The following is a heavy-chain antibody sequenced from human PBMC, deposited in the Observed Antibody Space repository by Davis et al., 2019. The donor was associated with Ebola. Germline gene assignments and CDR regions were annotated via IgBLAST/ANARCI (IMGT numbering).Heavy chain of an antibody. Sequence: GGSLRLSCAASGFTFSSYGMHWVRQAPGKGLEWVSAISGSGGSTYYADSVKGRFTISRDNSKNTLYLQMNSLRAEDTAVYYCAKSSGWWDYFDYWGQGTLVTVSS. V-gene: IGHV3-23*01. CDR3: AKSSGWWDYFDY. J-gene: IGHJ4*02. D-gene: IGHD6-19*01. CDR2: ISGSGGST. CDR1: GFTFSSYG.